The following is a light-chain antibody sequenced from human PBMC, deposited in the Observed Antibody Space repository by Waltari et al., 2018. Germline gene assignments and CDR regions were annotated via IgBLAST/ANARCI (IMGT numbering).Light chain of an antibody. CDR2: DTS. J-gene: IGLJ2*01. V-gene: IGLV7-46*01. CDR3: LLSYSGLVV. CDR1: TGAVTSGHS. Sequence: QAVVTQEPSLTVSPGGTVTLTCGSSTGAVTSGHSPYWSQQKPGQAPRTRIYDTSNKHSWTPARFSGSLLGGKAALTLSGAQPEDEAEYYCLLSYSGLVVFGGGTKLTVL.